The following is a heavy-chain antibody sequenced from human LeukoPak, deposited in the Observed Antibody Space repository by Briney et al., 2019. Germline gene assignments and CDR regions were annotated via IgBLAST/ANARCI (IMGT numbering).Heavy chain of an antibody. CDR3: AKVQLGIGIDY. CDR2: TYSGGST. CDR1: GFTVSNNY. Sequence: GGSLRLSCAASGFTVSNNYMNWVRQAPGKGLEWVSLTYSGGSTYYADSVKGRFTISRDDSKNTLYLQMNSLRAEDTAVYYCAKVQLGIGIDYWGQGTLVTVSS. V-gene: IGHV3-53*01. D-gene: IGHD7-27*01. J-gene: IGHJ4*02.